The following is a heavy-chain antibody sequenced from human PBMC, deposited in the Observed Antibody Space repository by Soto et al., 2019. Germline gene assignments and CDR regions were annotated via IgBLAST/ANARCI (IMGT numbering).Heavy chain of an antibody. V-gene: IGHV3-23*01. D-gene: IGHD6-13*01. J-gene: IGHJ4*02. CDR2: ISGSGGST. CDR1: GFTFSIYA. CDR3: AKATRGGAATLIRDY. Sequence: PGGSLRLSCAAAGFTFSIYAMSWVRQAPGKGLEWVSAISGSGGSTYYADSVKGRFTISRDNSKNTLYLQMNSLRADDTAVYYRAKATRGGAATLIRDYWGQGTLVTVSS.